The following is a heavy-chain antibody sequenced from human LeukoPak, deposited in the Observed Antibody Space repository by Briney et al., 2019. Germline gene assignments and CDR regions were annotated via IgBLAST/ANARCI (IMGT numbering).Heavy chain of an antibody. CDR1: GYTFTNYW. J-gene: IGHJ4*02. CDR2: IDPSDSYT. CDR3: ARQYSGYDYYFDY. D-gene: IGHD5-12*01. Sequence: PGESLKISCKGSGYTFTNYWISWVRQMPGKRLEWMGRIDPSDSYTNYNPSFRGHITISADKSSSTAYLHWSSLKASDTAMYFCARQYSGYDYYFDYWDQGILVTVSS. V-gene: IGHV5-10-1*01.